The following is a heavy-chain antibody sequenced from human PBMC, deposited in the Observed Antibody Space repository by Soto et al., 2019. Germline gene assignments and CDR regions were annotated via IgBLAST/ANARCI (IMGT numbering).Heavy chain of an antibody. CDR1: GGTFSSYA. CDR3: ARTSAPSSGWYRDDFDY. V-gene: IGHV1-69*01. Sequence: QVQLVQSGAEVTKPGSSVKVSCKASGGTFSSYAISWVRQAPRQGLEWMGGIIPIFGTANYAQKFQGRVTITADESTSTAYMELSSLRSEDTAVYYCARTSAPSSGWYRDDFDYWGQGTLVTVSS. D-gene: IGHD6-19*01. CDR2: IIPIFGTA. J-gene: IGHJ4*02.